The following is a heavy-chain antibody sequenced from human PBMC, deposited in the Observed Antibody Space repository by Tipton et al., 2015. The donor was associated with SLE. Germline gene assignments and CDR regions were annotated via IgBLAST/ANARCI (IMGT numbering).Heavy chain of an antibody. CDR2: INGGGSRT. D-gene: IGHD2-21*02. CDR3: AKELVVVTALDY. V-gene: IGHV3-23*01. Sequence: SLRLSCTASGFTFDSYAMSWVRQAPGKGLEWVSAINGGGSRTFYADSVKGRFTISRDNSKNTLCLQMNSLRAEDTAVYYCAKELVVVTALDYWGQGTLVTVSS. CDR1: GFTFDSYA. J-gene: IGHJ4*02.